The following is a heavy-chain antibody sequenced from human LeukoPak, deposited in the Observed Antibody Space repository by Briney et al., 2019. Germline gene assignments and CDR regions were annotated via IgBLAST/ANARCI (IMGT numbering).Heavy chain of an antibody. D-gene: IGHD3-10*01. J-gene: IGHJ3*02. CDR3: ARARGQIRFGVPKAAFDI. CDR1: GGTFSSYA. Sequence: SVKVSCKASGGTFSSYAISWVRQAPGQGLEWMGRIIPILGIANYAQKFQGRVTITADKSTSTAYMGLSSLRSEDTAVYYCARARGQIRFGVPKAAFDIWGQGTMVTVSS. V-gene: IGHV1-69*04. CDR2: IIPILGIA.